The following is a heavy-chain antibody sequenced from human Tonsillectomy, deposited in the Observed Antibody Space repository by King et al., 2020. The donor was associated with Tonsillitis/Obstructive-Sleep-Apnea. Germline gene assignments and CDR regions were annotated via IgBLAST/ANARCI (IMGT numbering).Heavy chain of an antibody. D-gene: IGHD4-17*01. CDR1: GFTFSSYD. CDR3: ARVGAPGDYVPDWNFDL. Sequence: VQLVESGGGVVQPGRSLRLSCAASGFTFSSYDMHWVRQAPGKGLEWVAVISYDGSNKYYADSVKGRFTISRDNSKNTLYLQMNSLRAGDTAVYYCARVGAPGDYVPDWNFDLWGRGTLVTVSS. J-gene: IGHJ2*01. CDR2: ISYDGSNK. V-gene: IGHV3-30*04.